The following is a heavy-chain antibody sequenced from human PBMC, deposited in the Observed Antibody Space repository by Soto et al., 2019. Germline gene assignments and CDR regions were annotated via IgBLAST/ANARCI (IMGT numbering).Heavy chain of an antibody. J-gene: IGHJ4*02. CDR3: ARSQITVVRGVIIPRALDY. CDR2: IYYSGST. CDR1: GGSISSGDYY. V-gene: IGHV4-30-4*01. D-gene: IGHD3-10*01. Sequence: PSETLSLTCTVSGGSISSGDYYWSWVRQPPGKGLEWIGYIYYSGSTYYNPSLKSRVTISVDTSKNQFSLKLSSVTAADTAVYYCARSQITVVRGVIIPRALDYWGQGTLVTVSS.